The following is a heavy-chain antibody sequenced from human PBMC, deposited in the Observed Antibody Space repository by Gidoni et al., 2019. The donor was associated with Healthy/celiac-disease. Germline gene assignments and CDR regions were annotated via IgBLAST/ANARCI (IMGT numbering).Heavy chain of an antibody. CDR3: ARGGTAMVTGLDY. D-gene: IGHD5-18*01. CDR2: ISSSSSTI. V-gene: IGHV3-48*01. Sequence: EVQLVESGGGLVQPGGSLRLSCAASGFTFSSYSMNWVRQAPGKGLEWVSYISSSSSTIYYADSVKGRFPISRDNAKNSLYLQMNSLRAEDTAVYYCARGGTAMVTGLDYWGQGTLVTVSS. CDR1: GFTFSSYS. J-gene: IGHJ4*02.